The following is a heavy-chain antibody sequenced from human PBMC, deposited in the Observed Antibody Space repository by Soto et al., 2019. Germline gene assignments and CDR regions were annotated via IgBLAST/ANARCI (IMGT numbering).Heavy chain of an antibody. CDR1: RGSMRPYY. V-gene: IGHV4-59*08. CDR3: ARQGGDYYDSVTYDPKYFDY. J-gene: IGHJ4*01. Sequence: TSETLSLTCTVSRGSMRPYYWSWIRQPPGKGLEWIGYVYHSGRTTYSPSVKSRVTISVDTSKNQFALRLNSVTAADTAVYYCARQGGDYYDSVTYDPKYFDYWGHGVLVT. D-gene: IGHD3-22*01. CDR2: VYHSGRT.